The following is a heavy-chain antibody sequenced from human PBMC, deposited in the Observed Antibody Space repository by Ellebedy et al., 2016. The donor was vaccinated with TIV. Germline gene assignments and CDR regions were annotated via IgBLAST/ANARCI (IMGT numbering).Heavy chain of an antibody. CDR3: ARSSNYHGSSGYWEY. CDR2: IIAIFKTA. J-gene: IGHJ4*02. Sequence: SVKVSCKASGGTFNSYATSWVRQAPGQGLEWMGGIIAIFKTANYAQKFQGRVTITADEFMSTAYMELSSLKSDDTAVYYCARSSNYHGSSGYWEYWGQGTLVTVSS. D-gene: IGHD3-22*01. CDR1: GGTFNSYA. V-gene: IGHV1-69*13.